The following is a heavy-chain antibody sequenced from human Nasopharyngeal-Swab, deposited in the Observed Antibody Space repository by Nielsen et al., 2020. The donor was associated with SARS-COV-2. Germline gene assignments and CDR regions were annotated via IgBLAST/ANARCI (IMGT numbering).Heavy chain of an antibody. Sequence: SCAAYGFTFSSYDMHWVRQAPDKGLEWVAVISYDGSNKYYADSVKGRFTISRDKSKSTLYLQMNSLRAEDTAVYYCAKDSQAWLVKSSFWFDPWGQGTLVTVSS. CDR2: ISYDGSNK. CDR3: AKDSQAWLVKSSFWFDP. D-gene: IGHD6-19*01. V-gene: IGHV3-30*18. J-gene: IGHJ5*02. CDR1: GFTFSSYD.